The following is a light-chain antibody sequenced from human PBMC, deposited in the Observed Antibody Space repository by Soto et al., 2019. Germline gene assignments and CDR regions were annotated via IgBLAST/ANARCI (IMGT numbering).Light chain of an antibody. Sequence: AIPMTQSPSSLSASVGDRVTITCRASPGIRTDLAWYQQKPGKAPKLLIYAASSLQSGVPSRFSGSGSGTDFALTIGSLQPEDFATYFCLQDYNYPYSFGQGTKLEIK. CDR1: PGIRTD. J-gene: IGKJ2*01. CDR3: LQDYNYPYS. CDR2: AAS. V-gene: IGKV1-6*01.